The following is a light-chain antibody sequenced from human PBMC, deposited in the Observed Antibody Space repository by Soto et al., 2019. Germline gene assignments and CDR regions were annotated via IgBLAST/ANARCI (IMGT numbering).Light chain of an antibody. CDR3: QRYDSLRT. CDR1: QSLTRN. Sequence: EIVMTQSPATLSVSPGERVTLSCRASQSLTRNLAWYQHKPGQSPRVLIYGASTRATGIPDRFSGSGSGTEFILTISSLQSEDFAVYYCQRYDSLRTFGQGTKVDIK. V-gene: IGKV3-15*01. J-gene: IGKJ1*01. CDR2: GAS.